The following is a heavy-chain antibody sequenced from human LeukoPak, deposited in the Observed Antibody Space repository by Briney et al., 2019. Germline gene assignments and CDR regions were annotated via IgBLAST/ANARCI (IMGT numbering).Heavy chain of an antibody. V-gene: IGHV1-3*01. CDR3: ARAHYSNYAYAYYFDY. CDR2: INAGNGNT. Sequence: GASVKVSCKASGYTFTSYAMHWVRQAPGQRLEWMGWINAGNGNTKYSQKFQGRVTITRDTSASTAYMELSSLRSEDTAVYYCARAHYSNYAYAYYFDYWGQGTLVTVSS. D-gene: IGHD4-11*01. CDR1: GYTFTSYA. J-gene: IGHJ4*02.